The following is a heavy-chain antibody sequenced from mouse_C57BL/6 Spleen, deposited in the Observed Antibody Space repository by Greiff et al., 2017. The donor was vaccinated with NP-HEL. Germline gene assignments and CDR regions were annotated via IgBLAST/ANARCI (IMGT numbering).Heavy chain of an antibody. V-gene: IGHV7-3*01. CDR3: ARRNGSSYRYFDV. CDR2: IRNKANGYTT. Sequence: EVQLVESGGGLVQPGGSLSLSCAASGFTFTDYYMSWVRQPPGKALEWLGFIRNKANGYTTEYSASVKGRFTISSDNSQSILYLQMNALRAEDSATYYCARRNGSSYRYFDVWGTGTTVTVSS. CDR1: GFTFTDYY. J-gene: IGHJ1*03. D-gene: IGHD1-1*01.